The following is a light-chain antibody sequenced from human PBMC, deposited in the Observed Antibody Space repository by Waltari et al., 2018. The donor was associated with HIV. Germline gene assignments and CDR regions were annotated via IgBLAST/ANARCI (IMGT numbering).Light chain of an antibody. CDR2: YDR. Sequence: SYVLTQPPSVSVAPGTTARITCGGNTLGSKSVHWYQHKPGQAPVLVIYYDRERPSGIPERFSGSDSGNTATLTINRVEAGDEADYYCQVWDSSSEHVVFGGGTKLTVL. CDR3: QVWDSSSEHVV. CDR1: TLGSKS. J-gene: IGLJ2*01. V-gene: IGLV3-21*04.